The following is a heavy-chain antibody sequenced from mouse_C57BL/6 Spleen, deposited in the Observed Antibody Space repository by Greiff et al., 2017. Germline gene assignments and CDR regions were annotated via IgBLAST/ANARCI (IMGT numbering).Heavy chain of an antibody. V-gene: IGHV1-80*01. D-gene: IGHD2-4*01. J-gene: IGHJ3*01. CDR3: ARDDYDVEAY. CDR1: GYAFSSYW. Sequence: QVQLQQSGAELVKPGASVKISCKASGYAFSSYWLNWVKPRPGKGLEWIGQLYPGDGDTKYNGKFKGKATLTADKSSSTAYMQLSSLHSEDSAVYFCARDDYDVEAYWGQGTLVTVSA. CDR2: LYPGDGDT.